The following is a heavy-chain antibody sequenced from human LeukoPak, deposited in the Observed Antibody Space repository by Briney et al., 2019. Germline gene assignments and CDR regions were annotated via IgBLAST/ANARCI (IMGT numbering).Heavy chain of an antibody. CDR2: IIPIFGTA. CDR1: GGTFSSYA. Sequence: EASVKVSCKASGGTFSSYAISWVRQAPGQGLEWMGGIIPIFGTANYAQKFQGRVTITADKSTSTAYMELSSLRSEDTAVYYCARPRTTVTRDAFDIWGQGTMVTVSS. J-gene: IGHJ3*02. V-gene: IGHV1-69*06. D-gene: IGHD4-11*01. CDR3: ARPRTTVTRDAFDI.